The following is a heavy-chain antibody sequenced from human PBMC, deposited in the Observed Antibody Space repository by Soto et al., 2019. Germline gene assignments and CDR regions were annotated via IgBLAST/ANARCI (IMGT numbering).Heavy chain of an antibody. D-gene: IGHD3-22*01. CDR2: ISSSSDSI. CDR3: ARGHDDSSGYRPFDC. Sequence: EVQMVESGGGLVQPGGSLRLSCEASGFTFSTYRMNWVRQAPGKRLEWVAYISSSSDSIYYADSVKGRFTISRDNAKNSLYLHMNSLKDEDTAVYYCARGHDDSSGYRPFDCWGQGTLVTVSS. CDR1: GFTFSTYR. V-gene: IGHV3-48*02. J-gene: IGHJ4*02.